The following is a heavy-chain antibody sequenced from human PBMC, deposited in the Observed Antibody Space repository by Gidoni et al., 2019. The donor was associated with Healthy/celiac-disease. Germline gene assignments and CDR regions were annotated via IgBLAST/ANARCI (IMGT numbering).Heavy chain of an antibody. Sequence: QVQLQQWGAGLLKPSETLSLTCAVYGGSVSGYYWSWTRPPPGKGLEWIGEINPSGSTNYNPSLRSRVTRSVDTSKNKFSLKLRSVTAADTAVYYCARGWGGSYYRNDYWGQGTLVTVSS. D-gene: IGHD1-26*01. V-gene: IGHV4-34*01. CDR1: GGSVSGYY. CDR3: ARGWGGSYYRNDY. CDR2: INPSGST. J-gene: IGHJ4*02.